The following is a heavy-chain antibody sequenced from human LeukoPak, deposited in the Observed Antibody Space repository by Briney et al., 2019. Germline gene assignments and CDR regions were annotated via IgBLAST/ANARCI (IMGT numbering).Heavy chain of an antibody. Sequence: GRSLRLSCAASGFTFSTSGMHWVRQAPGKGLEWVAVIWDDGSNKHYAESVKGRFSISRDNSKSTLYLQMNSLRAEDTAVYYCARAGGVTPGYRPNDYGGRAPLAAAS. CDR1: GFTFSTSG. CDR3: ARAGGVTPGYRPNDY. V-gene: IGHV3-33*01. J-gene: IGHJ4*02. D-gene: IGHD3-16*01. CDR2: IWDDGSNK.